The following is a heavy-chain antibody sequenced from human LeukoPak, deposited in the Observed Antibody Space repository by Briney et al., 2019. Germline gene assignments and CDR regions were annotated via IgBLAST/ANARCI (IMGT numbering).Heavy chain of an antibody. D-gene: IGHD6-19*01. J-gene: IGHJ4*02. CDR3: ARAGSGWAQSDY. CDR1: GGSISSYY. Sequence: SETLSLTCTVFGGSISSYYWSWIRQPPGKGLEWIGYIYYSGSTNYNPFLKSRVTISVDTSKNQFSLKLSSVTAADTAVYYCARAGSGWAQSDYWGQGTLVTVSS. V-gene: IGHV4-59*01. CDR2: IYYSGST.